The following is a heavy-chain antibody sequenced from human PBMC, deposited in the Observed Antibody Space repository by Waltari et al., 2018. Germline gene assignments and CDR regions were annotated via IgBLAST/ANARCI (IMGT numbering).Heavy chain of an antibody. CDR2: IRYDGSNK. Sequence: QVQLVESGGGVVQPGGSLRLSCAASGFTFSSYGMHWVRQAPGKGLEWVAFIRYDGSNKYYADSVKGRFTISRDNSKNTLYLQMNSLRAEDTAVYYSAVVAATGGVFDYWGQGTLVTVSS. J-gene: IGHJ4*02. CDR1: GFTFSSYG. V-gene: IGHV3-30*02. CDR3: AVVAATGGVFDY. D-gene: IGHD2-15*01.